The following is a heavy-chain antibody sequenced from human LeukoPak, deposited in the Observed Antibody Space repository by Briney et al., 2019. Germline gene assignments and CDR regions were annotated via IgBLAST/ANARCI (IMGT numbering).Heavy chain of an antibody. J-gene: IGHJ4*02. CDR1: GGSTTRNY. CDR2: SYYSGNT. Sequence: PSETLSLTCIVSGGSTTRNYWSWIRQPPGKGLEWIGNSYYSGNTNYNPSLKSRASISINMSKNEFSLKLNSVTAADTAVYYCARRFAGHFDYWGQGTLVTVSS. CDR3: ARRFAGHFDY. V-gene: IGHV4-59*01. D-gene: IGHD3-10*01.